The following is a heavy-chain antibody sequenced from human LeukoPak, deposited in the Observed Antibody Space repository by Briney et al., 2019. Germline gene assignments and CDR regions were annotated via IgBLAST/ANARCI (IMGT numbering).Heavy chain of an antibody. Sequence: SETLSLTCAVYGGSFSGYYWSWIRQPPGKGLEWIGEINHSGSTNYNPSLKSRVTISVDTSKNRISLKLSSVTATDTAVYYCARHYFWSGYYFDYWGQGTLVTVSS. J-gene: IGHJ4*02. D-gene: IGHD3-3*01. V-gene: IGHV4-34*01. CDR3: ARHYFWSGYYFDY. CDR2: INHSGST. CDR1: GGSFSGYY.